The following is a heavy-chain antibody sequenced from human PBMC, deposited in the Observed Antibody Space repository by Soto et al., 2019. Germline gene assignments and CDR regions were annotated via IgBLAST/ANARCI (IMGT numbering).Heavy chain of an antibody. Sequence: EVQLVESGGGLVQPGRSLRLSCAASGFTFDDYAMHWVRQAPGKGLEWVSGISWNSGGIGYADSVKGRFTISRDNAKNSLYLQMNSLRAEDTALYYCAKDTESSSGWYGCFDYWGQGTLVTVSS. CDR1: GFTFDDYA. CDR3: AKDTESSSGWYGCFDY. D-gene: IGHD6-19*01. J-gene: IGHJ4*02. V-gene: IGHV3-9*01. CDR2: ISWNSGGI.